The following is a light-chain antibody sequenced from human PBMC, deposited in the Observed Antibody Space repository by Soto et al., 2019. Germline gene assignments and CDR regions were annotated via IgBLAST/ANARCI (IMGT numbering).Light chain of an antibody. CDR1: QSISSY. J-gene: IGKJ5*01. CDR3: QQSYSTPIT. CDR2: AAS. V-gene: IGKV1-39*01. Sequence: DIQMTQSPSSLSASVVDRVTITCRASQSISSYLNWYQQKPGKAPKLLIYAASSLQSGIPSRFSGSGSGTDFTLTISSLQPEDFATYYSQQSYSTPITFGQGTRLEIK.